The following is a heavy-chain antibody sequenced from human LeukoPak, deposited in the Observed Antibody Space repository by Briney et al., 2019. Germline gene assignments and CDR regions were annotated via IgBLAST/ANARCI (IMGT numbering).Heavy chain of an antibody. CDR2: ISAYNGNT. D-gene: IGHD4-11*01. Sequence: ASVNVSCKASGYTFTSNGISWVRQAAGQGLEGMGWISAYNGNTNYAQKLQGRVTMTTDTSTSTAYMELRSLRSDDTAVYYCARDHTVTLYNWFDPWGQGTLVTVSS. CDR1: GYTFTSNG. J-gene: IGHJ5*02. V-gene: IGHV1-18*01. CDR3: ARDHTVTLYNWFDP.